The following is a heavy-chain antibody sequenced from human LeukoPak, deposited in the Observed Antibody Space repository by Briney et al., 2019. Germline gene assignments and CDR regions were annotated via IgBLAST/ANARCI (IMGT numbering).Heavy chain of an antibody. V-gene: IGHV3-23*01. Sequence: PGGSLRLSCAASGFTFSSYAMSWVRQAPGKGLEWVSAISGSGGSTYHADSVKGRFTISRDNSKNTLYLQMNSLRAEDTAVYYCAKGHFDWFQFDYWGQGTLVTVSS. CDR2: ISGSGGST. CDR1: GFTFSSYA. D-gene: IGHD3-9*01. J-gene: IGHJ4*02. CDR3: AKGHFDWFQFDY.